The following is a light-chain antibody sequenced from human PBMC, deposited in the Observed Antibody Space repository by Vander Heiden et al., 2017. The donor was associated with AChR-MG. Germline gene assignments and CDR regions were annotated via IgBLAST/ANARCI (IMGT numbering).Light chain of an antibody. Sequence: NFVLTQPHSVSESPGKTVTISCTLSGGSIASNYVQWYQQRPGSAPTTVIFEDNHRPSGVPDRFSGSIDSSSNSASLIISGLKTEDEADYYCQSYDDTNHGVFGGGTKLTVL. CDR2: EDN. CDR3: QSYDDTNHGV. CDR1: GGSIASNY. J-gene: IGLJ2*01. V-gene: IGLV6-57*03.